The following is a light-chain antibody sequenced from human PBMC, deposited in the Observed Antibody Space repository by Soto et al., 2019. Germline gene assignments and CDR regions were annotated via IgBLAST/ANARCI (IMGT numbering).Light chain of an antibody. Sequence: DIRMTQSPPFLSASVGDIVTITCRASQNIRTYLTWYQQKPGKAPTVLIYRASSFESGVPSRFSGSGYGTEFTLTISNLQHDDFATYYCQQYSSFSTFGQGTKAEIK. CDR2: RAS. V-gene: IGKV1-5*03. CDR1: QNIRTY. J-gene: IGKJ1*01. CDR3: QQYSSFST.